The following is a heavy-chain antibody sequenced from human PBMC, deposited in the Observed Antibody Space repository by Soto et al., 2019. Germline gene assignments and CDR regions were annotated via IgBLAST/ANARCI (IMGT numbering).Heavy chain of an antibody. J-gene: IGHJ3*02. CDR2: IHQSGST. D-gene: IGHD3-22*01. CDR1: GGSIGSYY. Sequence: QVQLQESGPGLVKPSETLSLTCTVSGGSIGSYYWSWIRQPPGQGLEWIAYIHQSGSTNYSPSLKSRVTISGDTSKSQFSLRLTSVTAADTAVYYCARSYYDSSGYRDAFDIWGQGTMVTVSS. CDR3: ARSYYDSSGYRDAFDI. V-gene: IGHV4-59*01.